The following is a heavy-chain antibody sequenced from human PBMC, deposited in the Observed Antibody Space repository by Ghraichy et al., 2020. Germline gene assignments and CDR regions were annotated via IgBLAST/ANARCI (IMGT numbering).Heavy chain of an antibody. Sequence: GGSLRLSCAASGFTFSLYSMDWVRQAPGKGLEWVASISDSGDYTYYADSMKGRFSISRDNAKNSVYLQMNSLRDEDTSVYYCARGVGDYGNSYYFDFWGQGALVTVSS. CDR2: ISDSGDYT. V-gene: IGHV3-21*01. J-gene: IGHJ4*02. CDR3: ARGVGDYGNSYYFDF. CDR1: GFTFSLYS. D-gene: IGHD4-17*01.